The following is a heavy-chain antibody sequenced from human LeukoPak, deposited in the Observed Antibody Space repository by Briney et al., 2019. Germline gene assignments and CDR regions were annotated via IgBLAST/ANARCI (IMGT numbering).Heavy chain of an antibody. V-gene: IGHV4-39*01. CDR1: GGSVSSTDSY. CDR2: INNSGST. J-gene: IGHJ4*02. D-gene: IGHD2-2*01. Sequence: PSETLSLTCTLSGGSVSSTDSYWGYIRQPPGRGLEWIGSINNSGSTYFNPSLKSRVTISVDTSKNQFSLKLTSVTAADTAVYYCARSCCSSTSCSIWGQGTLVTVSS. CDR3: ARSCCSSTSCSI.